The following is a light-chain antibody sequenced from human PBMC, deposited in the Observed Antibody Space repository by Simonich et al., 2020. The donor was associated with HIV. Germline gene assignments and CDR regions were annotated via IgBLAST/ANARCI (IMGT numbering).Light chain of an antibody. CDR3: YSTDSSCNHRV. CDR1: ALPKKY. V-gene: IGLV3-10*01. Sequence: SYELTQPPSVSVSPGPTARITCSGDALPKKYAFWYKQKTGPAPVLVIYEDSKRPSVSPRRFSGSSSRTMTTLTISGAQGEDETDYYCYSTDSSCNHRVFGGGTKLTVL. CDR2: EDS. J-gene: IGLJ3*02.